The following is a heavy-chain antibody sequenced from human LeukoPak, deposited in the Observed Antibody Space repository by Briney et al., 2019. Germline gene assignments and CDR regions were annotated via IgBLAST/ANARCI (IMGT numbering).Heavy chain of an antibody. V-gene: IGHV3-23*01. CDR3: AKYYGSGRSHYYYYYGMDV. J-gene: IGHJ6*02. CDR2: ISGSGGST. D-gene: IGHD3-10*01. Sequence: QAGGSLSLSCAASGFTFSSYAMSWVRQAPGKGLEWVSAISGSGGSTYYADSVKGRFTISRDNSKNTLYLQMNSLRAEDTAVYYCAKYYGSGRSHYYYYYGMDVWGQGTTVTVSS. CDR1: GFTFSSYA.